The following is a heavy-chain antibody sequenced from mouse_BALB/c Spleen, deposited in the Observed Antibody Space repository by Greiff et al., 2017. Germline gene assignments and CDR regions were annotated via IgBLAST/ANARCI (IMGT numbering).Heavy chain of an antibody. CDR1: GFTFSSFG. CDR2: ISSGSSTI. Sequence: EVMLVESGGGLVQPGGSRKLSCAASGFTFSSFGMHWVRQAPEKGLEWVAYISSGSSTIYYADTVKGRFTISRDNPKNTLFLQMTSLRSEDTAMYYCARRDGYERHFDYWGQGTTLTVSS. V-gene: IGHV5-17*02. D-gene: IGHD2-2*01. J-gene: IGHJ2*01. CDR3: ARRDGYERHFDY.